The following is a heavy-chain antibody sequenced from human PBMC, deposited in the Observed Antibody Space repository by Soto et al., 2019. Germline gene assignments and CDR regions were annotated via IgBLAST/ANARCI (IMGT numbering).Heavy chain of an antibody. CDR2: IYASGST. CDR1: GGSISSYH. J-gene: IGHJ4*02. CDR3: AREGGDNWDYEAS. D-gene: IGHD1-7*01. Sequence: SETLSLTCTVSGGSISSYHWSWIRQPAGKGLEWIGRIYASGSTKYNPSLKSRVSLSMDTSKNQFFLKLSSVTAADSAVYFCAREGGDNWDYEASWGQGTPVTVSS. V-gene: IGHV4-4*07.